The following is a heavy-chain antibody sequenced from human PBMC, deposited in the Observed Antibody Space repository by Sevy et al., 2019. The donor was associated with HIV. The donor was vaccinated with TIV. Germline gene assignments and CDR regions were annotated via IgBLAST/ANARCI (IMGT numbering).Heavy chain of an antibody. J-gene: IGHJ1*01. CDR2: ISYGGST. V-gene: IGHV4-39*01. CDR1: GGSITDKKYY. CDR3: ARRVAAAGQGNEYFQH. Sequence: SENLSLTCTVSGGSITDKKYYWAWIRQPPGKGLESIGSISYGGSTYYNPSLQSRVTLSVDTCKNQFSLNLSSVTAADTAKYYCARRVAAAGQGNEYFQHWGRGTLVTVSS. D-gene: IGHD6-13*01.